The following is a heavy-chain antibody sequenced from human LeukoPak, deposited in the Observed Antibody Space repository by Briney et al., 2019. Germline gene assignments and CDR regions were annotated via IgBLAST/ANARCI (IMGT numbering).Heavy chain of an antibody. V-gene: IGHV4-4*07. CDR3: AGDYDILTGNPVEIWFDP. CDR2: IYTSGST. J-gene: IGHJ5*01. CDR1: GGSISSYY. Sequence: KASETPSLTCTVSGGSISSYYWSWIRQPAGKGLEWIGRIYTSGSTNYNPSLKSRVTMSVDTSKNQFSLKLSSVTAADTAVYYCAGDYDILTGNPVEIWFDPWGQGTTVTVSS. D-gene: IGHD3-9*01.